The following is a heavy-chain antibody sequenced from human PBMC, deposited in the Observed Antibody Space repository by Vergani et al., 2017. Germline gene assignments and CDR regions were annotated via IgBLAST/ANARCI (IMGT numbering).Heavy chain of an antibody. CDR3: AREATLAYYYMDV. CDR1: GDSITSGAYY. Sequence: QVQLQESGPGLVKPSQTLSLTCTVSGDSITSGAYYWSWIRQHPGKGLEWIGYIFHSGGAYYNPSLESRFSISVDTSKNEFSLRVTSVTAADTAVYYCAREATLAYYYMDVWGKGTTVTVSS. V-gene: IGHV4-31*03. J-gene: IGHJ6*03. CDR2: IFHSGGA.